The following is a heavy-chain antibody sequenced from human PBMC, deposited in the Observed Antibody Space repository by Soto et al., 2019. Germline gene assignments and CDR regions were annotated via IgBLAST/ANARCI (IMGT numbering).Heavy chain of an antibody. D-gene: IGHD3-22*01. J-gene: IGHJ3*02. V-gene: IGHV3-9*01. CDR3: AKGSMIVVHDAFDI. CDR2: ISWNSGSI. Sequence: GGSLRLSCAASGFTFDDYAMHWVRQAPGKGPEWVSGISWNSGSIGYADSVKGRPTISRDNAKNSLYLQMNSLRAEDTALYYCAKGSMIVVHDAFDIWGQGTMVTVSS. CDR1: GFTFDDYA.